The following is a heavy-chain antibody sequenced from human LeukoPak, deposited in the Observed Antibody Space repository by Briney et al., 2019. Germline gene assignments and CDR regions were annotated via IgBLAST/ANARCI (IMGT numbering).Heavy chain of an antibody. Sequence: GASVKVSCKASGYTFTNYGINWVRQATGQGLEWMGWMDPNSGNTGYAQKFQGRVTMTRNTSISTTYMELSGLRSEDTAVYYCARGFSYRMDVWGQGTTVTVSS. CDR3: ARGFSYRMDV. V-gene: IGHV1-8*01. CDR1: GYTFTNYG. CDR2: MDPNSGNT. J-gene: IGHJ6*02.